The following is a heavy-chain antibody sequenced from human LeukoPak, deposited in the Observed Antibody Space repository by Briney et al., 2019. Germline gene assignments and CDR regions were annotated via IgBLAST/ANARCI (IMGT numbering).Heavy chain of an antibody. J-gene: IGHJ4*02. D-gene: IGHD3-3*01. CDR3: AKGPSSYYDFWSGHYTAYYFDY. CDR1: GFTFSSSA. CDR2: ISNNGGYT. V-gene: IGHV3-23*01. Sequence: GGSLRLSCAASGFTFSSSAMSWVRQAPGKGLEWVSAISNNGGYTYYADSVQGRFTNSRDNSKSTLCLQMNSLRAEDTAVYYCAKGPSSYYDFWSGHYTAYYFDYWGQGTLVTVSS.